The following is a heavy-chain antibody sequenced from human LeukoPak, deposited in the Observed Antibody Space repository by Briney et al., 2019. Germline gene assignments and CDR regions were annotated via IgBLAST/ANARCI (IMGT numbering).Heavy chain of an antibody. CDR1: GFTFSSYE. V-gene: IGHV3-48*03. CDR2: ISSSGSTI. D-gene: IGHD3-10*01. J-gene: IGHJ4*02. Sequence: GGSLRLSCAASGFTFSSYEMNWVRQAPGKWLEWVSYISSSGSTIYYADFVKGRFTISRDNAKNSLYLQMNSLRAEDTAVYYCARVLVGGEDYWGQGTLVTVSS. CDR3: ARVLVGGEDY.